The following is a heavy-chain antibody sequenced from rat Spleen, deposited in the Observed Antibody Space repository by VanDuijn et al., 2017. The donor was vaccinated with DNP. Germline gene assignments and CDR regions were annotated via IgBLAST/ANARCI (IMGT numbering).Heavy chain of an antibody. V-gene: IGHV2-41*01. CDR2: IWNNGGT. CDR1: GFSLTSQN. CDR3: VRSPETTYIYFPWAY. Sequence: QVQLKESGPGLVQPSQTLSLTCTVAGFSLTSQNVHWVRQSPGKGPEWMGVIWNNGGTRYNSVLKSRLSISKDTSKSQVFLKMNSLQTEDTATYYCVRSPETTYIYFPWAYWGQGTLVTVSS. D-gene: IGHD1-2*01. J-gene: IGHJ3*01.